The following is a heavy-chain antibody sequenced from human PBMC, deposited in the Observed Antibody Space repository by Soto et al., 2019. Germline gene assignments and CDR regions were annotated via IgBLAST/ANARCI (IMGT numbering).Heavy chain of an antibody. CDR2: INPSGGST. D-gene: IGHD3-3*01. Sequence: QVQLVQSGAEVKKPGASVKVSCKASGYTFTTYYMHWVRQAPGQGLEWMGIINPSGGSTTYAQKFQGRVTMTRDTSTSTDYMELSRLRSEDTAVYYCATPTIFGAYYMDVWGKGTTVTVSS. J-gene: IGHJ6*03. CDR1: GYTFTTYY. V-gene: IGHV1-46*03. CDR3: ATPTIFGAYYMDV.